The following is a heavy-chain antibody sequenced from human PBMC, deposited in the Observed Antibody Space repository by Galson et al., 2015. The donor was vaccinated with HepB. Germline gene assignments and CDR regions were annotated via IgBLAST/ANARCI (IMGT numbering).Heavy chain of an antibody. Sequence: TLSLTCAVSGGSISSGGYSWSWIRQPPGKGLEWIGYIYHSGSTYYNPSLKSRVTISVDRSKNQFSLKLSSVTAADTAVYYCARDESLGENAFDIWGQGTMVTVSS. V-gene: IGHV4-30-2*01. D-gene: IGHD3-16*01. J-gene: IGHJ3*02. CDR1: GGSISSGGYS. CDR2: IYHSGST. CDR3: ARDESLGENAFDI.